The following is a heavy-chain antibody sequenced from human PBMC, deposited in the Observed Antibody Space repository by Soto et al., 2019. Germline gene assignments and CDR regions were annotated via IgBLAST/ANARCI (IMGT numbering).Heavy chain of an antibody. CDR2: FDPEDGET. V-gene: IGHV1-24*01. J-gene: IGHJ3*02. D-gene: IGHD3-22*01. CDR1: GYTLTELS. CDR3: AALAPIANGYPFNI. Sequence: GASVKVSCKVSGYTLTELSMHWVRQAPGKGLEWMGGFDPEDGETIYAQKFQCRVTMTQDTSTDTAYMELSSLRSEDTALDYWAALAPIANGYPFNIWGRGRMVT.